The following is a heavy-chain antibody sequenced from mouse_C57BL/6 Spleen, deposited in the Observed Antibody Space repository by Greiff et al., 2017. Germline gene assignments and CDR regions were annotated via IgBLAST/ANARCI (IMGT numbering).Heavy chain of an antibody. D-gene: IGHD4-1*01. CDR1: GYAFSSYW. CDR2: IYPGDGDT. Sequence: QVQLQQSGAELVKPGASVKISCKASGYAFSSYWMNWVKQRPGKGLEWIGQIYPGDGDTNYNGKFKGKATLTADKSSSTAYMQLSSLTSEDSAVYFCARRDWDVGAMDYWGQGTSVTVSS. J-gene: IGHJ4*01. V-gene: IGHV1-80*01. CDR3: ARRDWDVGAMDY.